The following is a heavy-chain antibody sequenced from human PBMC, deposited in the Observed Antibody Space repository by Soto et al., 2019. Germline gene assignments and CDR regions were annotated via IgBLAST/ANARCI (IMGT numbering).Heavy chain of an antibody. V-gene: IGHV4-59*01. D-gene: IGHD3-22*01. J-gene: IGHJ4*02. Sequence: SATLSLTCSGSGGSINSYDWSWIRQPPGKGLEWIGYISNIGTTKYNPSLKSRVTMSGDTSKSQFSLKLSSVTAADTAVYYCARDGPFYDTSGYSYYFDYWGQGTLVTVSS. CDR2: ISNIGTT. CDR3: ARDGPFYDTSGYSYYFDY. CDR1: GGSINSYD.